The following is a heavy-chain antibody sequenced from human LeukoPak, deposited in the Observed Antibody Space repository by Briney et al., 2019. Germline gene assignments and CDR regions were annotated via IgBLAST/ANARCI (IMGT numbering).Heavy chain of an antibody. V-gene: IGHV3-23*01. Sequence: GGSLRLYCAVSGITVSNYGMSWVRQAPGKGLEWVAGISGSGGSTNYADSVKGRFTISRDNPKNALYLQMNSLRAEDTAVYFCAKRGVVIRVILVGFHKEAYYFDSWGQEALVTVSS. CDR2: ISGSGGST. CDR3: AKRGVVIRVILVGFHKEAYYFDS. CDR1: GITVSNYG. J-gene: IGHJ4*02. D-gene: IGHD3-22*01.